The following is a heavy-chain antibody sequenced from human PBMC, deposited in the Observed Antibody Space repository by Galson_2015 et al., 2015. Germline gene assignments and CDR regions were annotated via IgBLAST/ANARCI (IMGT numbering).Heavy chain of an antibody. CDR2: INPNSGGT. CDR1: GYTFTGYY. CDR3: ARDLGTMVRGVRPTYYMDV. Sequence: SVKVSCKASGYTFTGYYMHWVRQAPGQGLEWMGWINPNSGGTNYAQKFQGWVTMTRDTSISTAYMELSRLRSDDTAVYYCARDLGTMVRGVRPTYYMDVWGKGTTVTVSS. V-gene: IGHV1-2*04. D-gene: IGHD3-10*01. J-gene: IGHJ6*03.